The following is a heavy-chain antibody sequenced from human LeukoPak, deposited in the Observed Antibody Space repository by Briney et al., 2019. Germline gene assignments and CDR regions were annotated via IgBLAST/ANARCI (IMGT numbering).Heavy chain of an antibody. CDR1: GYTFTSYY. CDR2: INPSGGST. D-gene: IGHD2-2*01. Sequence: ASVKVSCKASGYTFTSYYMHWVRQAPGQGLEWMGIINPSGGSTSYAQKFQGRVTMTRDMSTSTVYMELSSLRSEDTAVYYCARDPLVPAGKSYYYYYYMDVWGKGTTVTVSS. J-gene: IGHJ6*03. CDR3: ARDPLVPAGKSYYYYYYMDV. V-gene: IGHV1-46*01.